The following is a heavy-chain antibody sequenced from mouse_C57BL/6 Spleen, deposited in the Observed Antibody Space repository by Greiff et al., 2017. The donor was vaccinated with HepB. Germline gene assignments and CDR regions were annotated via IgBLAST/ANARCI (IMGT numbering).Heavy chain of an antibody. V-gene: IGHV14-2*01. CDR2: IDPEHGET. CDR3: ARDNYDYPFSY. J-gene: IGHJ4*01. Sequence: EVQLQQSGAELVKPGASVKLSCTASGFNIKDYYMHWVKQRTEQGLEWIGRIDPEHGETKYAPKFQGKATITADTSSNTAYLQLSSLTSEDTAVYYCARDNYDYPFSYWGQGTSVTVSS. D-gene: IGHD2-4*01. CDR1: GFNIKDYY.